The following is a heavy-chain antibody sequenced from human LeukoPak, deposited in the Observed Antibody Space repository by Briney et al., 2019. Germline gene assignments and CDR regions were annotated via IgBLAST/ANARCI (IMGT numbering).Heavy chain of an antibody. J-gene: IGHJ4*02. D-gene: IGHD4-11*01. V-gene: IGHV1-2*02. Sequence: ASVKVSCKASGYTFTGYYIHWVRQAPGQGLEWMGWIKPNSGATNYAQKFQGRVSISRDTSISTAYMELSSLRSDDTAVYYCARDSNLALWGLGTLVTVSS. CDR1: GYTFTGYY. CDR3: ARDSNLAL. CDR2: IKPNSGAT.